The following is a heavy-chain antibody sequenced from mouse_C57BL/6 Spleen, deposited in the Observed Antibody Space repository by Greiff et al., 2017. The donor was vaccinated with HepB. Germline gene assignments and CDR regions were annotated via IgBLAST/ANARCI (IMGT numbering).Heavy chain of an antibody. V-gene: IGHV1-82*01. J-gene: IGHJ4*01. D-gene: IGHD2-4*01. CDR3: ARSGYDYDVRGYAMDY. CDR2: IYPGDGDT. Sequence: VQLVESGPELVKPGASVKISCKASGYAFSSSWMNWVKQRPGKGLEWIGRIYPGDGDTNYNGKFKGKATLNADKSSSTAYMQLSSLTSEDSAVYFCARSGYDYDVRGYAMDYWGQGTSVTVSS. CDR1: GYAFSSSW.